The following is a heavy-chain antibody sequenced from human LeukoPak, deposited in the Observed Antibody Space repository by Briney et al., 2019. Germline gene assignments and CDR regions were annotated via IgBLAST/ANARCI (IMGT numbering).Heavy chain of an antibody. Sequence: GGSLRLSCAASGFTFSDAWMTWVRQAPGKGLEWVGRIKSKTDGGTTDYAAPVKGRFTISRDDSKNTLYLQMNSLKTEDTAVYYCTRGGDYCSSTSCYAEAFDYWGQGTLVTVSS. CDR1: GFTFSDAW. CDR3: TRGGDYCSSTSCYAEAFDY. V-gene: IGHV3-15*01. J-gene: IGHJ4*02. CDR2: IKSKTDGGTT. D-gene: IGHD2-2*01.